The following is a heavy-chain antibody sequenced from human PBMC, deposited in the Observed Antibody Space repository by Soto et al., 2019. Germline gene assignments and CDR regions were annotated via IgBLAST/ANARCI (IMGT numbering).Heavy chain of an antibody. CDR3: ARRAGDYGPYGMDV. V-gene: IGHV4-30-4*01. CDR1: GGSISSGDYY. CDR2: IDYSGST. D-gene: IGHD3-9*01. Sequence: KTSETLSLTCTVSGGSISSGDYYWSWIRQPPGKGLEWNGYIDYSGSTFNNPSLKSRLTLSIDTSKNQFSLRLTSVTAADSAVYYCARRAGDYGPYGMDVWGQGTTVTVSS. J-gene: IGHJ6*02.